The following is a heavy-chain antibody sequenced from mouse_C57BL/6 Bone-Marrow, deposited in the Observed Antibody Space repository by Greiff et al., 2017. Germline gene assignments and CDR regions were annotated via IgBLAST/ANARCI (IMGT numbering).Heavy chain of an antibody. CDR2: FVPEDGGT. V-gene: IGHV14-2*01. Sequence: EVQLQQSGAELVKPGASVTLSCTASGFYITDCYMHWVTQRSQRGQVWIGRFVPEDGGTKYAPKFQGKATITADTSSNTGCLQFSTLTSEDTAVYYCASQIPVDSMDYWGQGTSLTVSS. D-gene: IGHD5-1-1*01. J-gene: IGHJ4*01. CDR3: ASQIPVDSMDY. CDR1: GFYITDCY.